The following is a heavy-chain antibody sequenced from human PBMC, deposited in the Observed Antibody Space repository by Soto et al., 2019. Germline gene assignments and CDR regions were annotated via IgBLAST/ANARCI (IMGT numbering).Heavy chain of an antibody. Sequence: PGGSLRLSCAASGFNFRNYAMHWVRQAPGKGLEWVAVIWSDGSEKDYGASVKGRVNISRDNFKNTVSLQMNILRVEDTAIYYCVKDPSPTTGPTDDNLFDTWGLGTLVTVSS. V-gene: IGHV3-33*06. D-gene: IGHD4-4*01. CDR3: VKDPSPTTGPTDDNLFDT. CDR2: IWSDGSEK. J-gene: IGHJ5*02. CDR1: GFNFRNYA.